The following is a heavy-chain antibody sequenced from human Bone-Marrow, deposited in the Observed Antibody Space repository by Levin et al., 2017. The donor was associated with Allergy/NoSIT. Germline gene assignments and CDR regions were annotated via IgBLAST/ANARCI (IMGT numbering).Heavy chain of an antibody. Sequence: PGGSLRLSCAASGFTFSSYGMHWVRQAPGKGLEWVAVIWYDGSNKYYADSVKGRFTISRDNSKNTLYLQMNSLRAEDTAVYYCAREGVYYDFWSGHRNYYMDVWGKGTTVTVSS. CDR1: GFTFSSYG. CDR2: IWYDGSNK. V-gene: IGHV3-33*01. D-gene: IGHD3-3*01. J-gene: IGHJ6*03. CDR3: AREGVYYDFWSGHRNYYMDV.